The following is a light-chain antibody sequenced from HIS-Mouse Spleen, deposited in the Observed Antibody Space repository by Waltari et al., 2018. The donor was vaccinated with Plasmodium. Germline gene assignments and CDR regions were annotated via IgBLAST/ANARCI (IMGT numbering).Light chain of an antibody. Sequence: QSALTQPASVSGSPGQSITIPCPGTSCDVGSYTLVSWYQQHPGKAPKLMIYEGSKRPSGVSNRFSGSKSGNTASLTISGLQAEDEADYYCCSYAGSRMVFGGGTKLTVL. CDR1: SCDVGSYTL. CDR2: EGS. CDR3: CSYAGSRMV. J-gene: IGLJ2*01. V-gene: IGLV2-23*01.